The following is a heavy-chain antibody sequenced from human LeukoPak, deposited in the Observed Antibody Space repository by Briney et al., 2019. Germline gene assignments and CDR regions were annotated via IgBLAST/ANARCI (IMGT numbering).Heavy chain of an antibody. Sequence: GGSLRLSCTASGFTLSDYAMSWFRQAPGKGLEWVGFIRSKAYGGTTEYAASVKGRFTISRDDSKSIAYLQMNSLKTEDTAVYYCTRGGSLGHYYDSSGYYYVYYWGQGTLVTVSS. V-gene: IGHV3-49*03. CDR1: GFTLSDYA. D-gene: IGHD3-22*01. J-gene: IGHJ4*02. CDR2: IRSKAYGGTT. CDR3: TRGGSLGHYYDSSGYYYVYY.